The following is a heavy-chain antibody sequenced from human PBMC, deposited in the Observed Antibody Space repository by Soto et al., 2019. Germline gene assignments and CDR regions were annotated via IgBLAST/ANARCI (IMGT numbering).Heavy chain of an antibody. V-gene: IGHV3-21*01. D-gene: IGHD6-19*01. CDR2: ISSSSSYI. Sequence: KPGGSLRLSCAASGFTFSSYSMNWVRQAPGKGLEWVSSISSSSSYIYYADSVKGRFTISRDNAKNSLYLQMNSLRAEDTAVYYCARAFSGSSGWFHRFDPWGQGTLVTVSS. J-gene: IGHJ5*02. CDR3: ARAFSGSSGWFHRFDP. CDR1: GFTFSSYS.